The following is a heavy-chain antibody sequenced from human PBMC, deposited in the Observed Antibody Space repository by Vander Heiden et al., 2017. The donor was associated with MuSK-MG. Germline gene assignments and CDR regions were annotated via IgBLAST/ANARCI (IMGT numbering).Heavy chain of an antibody. D-gene: IGHD3-3*01. V-gene: IGHV1-18*01. J-gene: IGHJ5*02. CDR3: ARRDYDFWSGYYDGWFDP. CDR2: ISAYNGNT. CDR1: GYTFTSYG. Sequence: QVQLVQSGAEVKKPGASVKVSCKASGYTFTSYGISWVRQATGQGLEWMGWISAYNGNTNYAQKLQGRVTMNTDTSTSTAYMELRSLRSDDTAVYYCARRDYDFWSGYYDGWFDPWGQGTLVNVSS.